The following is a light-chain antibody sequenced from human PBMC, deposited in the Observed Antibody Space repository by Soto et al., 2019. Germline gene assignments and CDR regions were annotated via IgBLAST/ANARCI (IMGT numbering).Light chain of an antibody. CDR1: QRISTW. V-gene: IGKV1-5*01. CDR2: DVS. Sequence: DLQMTQSPSTLSASVGDGVTITCRASQRISTWLAWYQQKPGKAPKLLIYDVSSLESGVPSRFSGSGSGTEFTLTISSLQPDDFATYYCQHYNSYSEAFGQGTKVDIK. CDR3: QHYNSYSEA. J-gene: IGKJ1*01.